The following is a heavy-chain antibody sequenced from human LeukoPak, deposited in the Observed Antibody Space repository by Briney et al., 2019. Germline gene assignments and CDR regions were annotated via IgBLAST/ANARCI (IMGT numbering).Heavy chain of an antibody. CDR1: GYTFAKYW. CDR2: IYPGDSDT. Sequence: GESLKISCQASGYTFAKYWIGWVRQMPGKGLEWMGIIYPGDSDTRYSPSFQGQVTISADKSISTAYLQWSSLKASDTAMYYCARQGGYSGYDVRFIWFDPWGQGTLVTVSS. CDR3: ARQGGYSGYDVRFIWFDP. V-gene: IGHV5-51*01. D-gene: IGHD5-12*01. J-gene: IGHJ5*02.